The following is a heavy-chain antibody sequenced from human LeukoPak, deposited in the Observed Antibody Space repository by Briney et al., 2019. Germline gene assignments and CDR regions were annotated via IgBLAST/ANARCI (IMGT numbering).Heavy chain of an antibody. J-gene: IGHJ4*02. CDR1: GGSISSCY. CDR2: IYYSGST. Sequence: SETLSLTCTVSGGSISSCYWSWIRQPPGKGLQWIGYIYYSGSTNYNPSLKSRVTISVDTSKNQFSLRLTSVTAADTAVYYCARSLAYGDSDYWGQGTLVTVSS. CDR3: ARSLAYGDSDY. D-gene: IGHD4-17*01. V-gene: IGHV4-59*01.